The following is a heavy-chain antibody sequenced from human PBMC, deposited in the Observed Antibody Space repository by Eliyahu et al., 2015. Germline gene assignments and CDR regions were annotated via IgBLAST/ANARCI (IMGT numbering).Heavy chain of an antibody. CDR1: GXRFTGTW. Sequence: EVELVESGGGLVQPGGSLRLSCAGXGXRFTGTWXHXVRQAPGKGLVWVXRINNDGGGRAYADSVKGRFTISRDNAKNMLYLQMNSLRVDDTAVYYCARDRGGDAAFDIWGQGTMVSVSS. CDR2: INNDGGGR. V-gene: IGHV3-74*01. D-gene: IGHD3-10*01. J-gene: IGHJ3*02. CDR3: ARDRGGDAAFDI.